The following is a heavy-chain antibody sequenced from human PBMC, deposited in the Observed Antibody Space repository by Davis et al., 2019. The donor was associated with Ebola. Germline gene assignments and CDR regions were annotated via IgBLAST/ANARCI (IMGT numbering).Heavy chain of an antibody. J-gene: IGHJ4*02. CDR3: ARGGVVATIDY. CDR2: IWYDGSNK. CDR1: GFTFSSYG. Sequence: GESLKISCAAPGFTFSSYGMHWVRQAPGKGLEWVAVIWYDGSNKYYADSVKGRFTISSDNSKNTLYLQMNSLRAEDTAVYYCARGGVVATIDYWGQGTLVTVSS. V-gene: IGHV3-33*01. D-gene: IGHD5-12*01.